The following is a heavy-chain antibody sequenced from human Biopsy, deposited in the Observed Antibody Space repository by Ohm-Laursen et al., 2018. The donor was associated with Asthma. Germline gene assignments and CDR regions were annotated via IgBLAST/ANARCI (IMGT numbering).Heavy chain of an antibody. CDR3: ARGPNYHGSGRAPIGMDV. D-gene: IGHD3-10*01. V-gene: IGHV4-61*01. Sequence: SETLSLTCIVSGGSVSTGSYYWSWIRQPPGKGLEWLGYIYYTGSDNYNPSLKGRVTISVDTSKNQFSLRLNSVAAADTAVYYCARGPNYHGSGRAPIGMDVWGQGTTVTVSS. CDR2: IYYTGSD. CDR1: GGSVSTGSYY. J-gene: IGHJ6*02.